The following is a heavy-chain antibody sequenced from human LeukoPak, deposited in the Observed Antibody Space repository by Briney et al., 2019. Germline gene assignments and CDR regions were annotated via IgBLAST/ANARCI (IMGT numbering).Heavy chain of an antibody. CDR1: GGTFSSYA. Sequence: SVKVSCKASGGTFSSYAISWVRQAPGQGLEWMGRIIPIFGTANYAQKFQGRVTITTDESTSTAYMELSSLRSEDTAVYYCASNQQQLVYYYYYYMDVWGKGTTVTVSS. V-gene: IGHV1-69*05. CDR3: ASNQQQLVYYYYYYMDV. D-gene: IGHD6-13*01. CDR2: IIPIFGTA. J-gene: IGHJ6*03.